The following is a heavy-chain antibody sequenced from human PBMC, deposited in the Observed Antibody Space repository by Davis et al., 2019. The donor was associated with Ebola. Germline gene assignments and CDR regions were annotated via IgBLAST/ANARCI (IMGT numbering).Heavy chain of an antibody. Sequence: PGGSLRLSCAASGITFTASSMPWVRKASGKGLEWLGQIRSKANSYATAYGASVKGRFTISRDDSKTTAYLQMNSLKTEATAVYYCTTQGNIVATGHDYWGQGTLVTVSS. CDR2: IRSKANSYAT. CDR3: TTQGNIVATGHDY. V-gene: IGHV3-73*01. CDR1: GITFTASS. D-gene: IGHD5-12*01. J-gene: IGHJ4*02.